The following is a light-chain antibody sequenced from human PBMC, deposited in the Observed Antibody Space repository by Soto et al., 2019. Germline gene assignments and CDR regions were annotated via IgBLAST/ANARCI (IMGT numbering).Light chain of an antibody. V-gene: IGKV3-15*01. CDR1: QSVNNN. CDR2: GAS. J-gene: IGKJ4*01. Sequence: EIVMTQSPATLSVSPGERATLSCRASQSVNNNLAWYQQKPGQAPRLLIYGASARATGIPARFSVSGSGTEFTLTISSLQSEDFAVYYCQQYNNWPLTFGGGTKLEIK. CDR3: QQYNNWPLT.